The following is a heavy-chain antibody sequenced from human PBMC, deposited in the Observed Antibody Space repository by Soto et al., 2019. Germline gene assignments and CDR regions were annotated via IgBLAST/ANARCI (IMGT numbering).Heavy chain of an antibody. D-gene: IGHD1-20*01. J-gene: IGHJ5*02. CDR3: AQSPLGISGKADWFDP. CDR1: GFSLSTRGVG. V-gene: IGHV2-5*02. CDR2: IYWDDDK. Sequence: SGPTLVNPTQTLTLTCTFSGFSLSTRGVGVGWIRQPPGKALEWLALIYWDDDKRYSPSLKSRLTVTKDTSKNQVVLTMTNMDPVDTGTYYCAQSPLGISGKADWFDPWGQGTLVTVSS.